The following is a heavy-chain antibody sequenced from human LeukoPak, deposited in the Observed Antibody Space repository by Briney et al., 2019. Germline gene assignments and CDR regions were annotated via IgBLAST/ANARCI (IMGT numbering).Heavy chain of an antibody. Sequence: ASVKVSCKASGYTFTRYAVNWVRQAPGQGLEWMGWINPNSGGTNYAQKFQGRVTMTRDTSISTAYMELSRLRSDDTAVYYCARDLKLIAEFDYWGQGTLVTVSS. CDR3: ARDLKLIAEFDY. CDR1: GYTFTRYA. J-gene: IGHJ4*02. CDR2: INPNSGGT. V-gene: IGHV1-2*02. D-gene: IGHD2-15*01.